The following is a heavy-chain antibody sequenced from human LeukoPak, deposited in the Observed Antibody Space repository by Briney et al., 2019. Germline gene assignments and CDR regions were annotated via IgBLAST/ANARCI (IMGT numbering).Heavy chain of an antibody. Sequence: ASVKVSCKASGYRFISNYIQWVRQAPGLGPEWMGWMHVGNGNTRYAEKSQGRVTMTRDTSINTAHMDLSSLRSDDTAVYYCAREGSYCVGGDCYSFDFWGQGTLITVSS. CDR2: MHVGNGNT. CDR3: AREGSYCVGGDCYSFDF. V-gene: IGHV1-2*02. CDR1: GYRFISNY. J-gene: IGHJ4*02. D-gene: IGHD2-21*02.